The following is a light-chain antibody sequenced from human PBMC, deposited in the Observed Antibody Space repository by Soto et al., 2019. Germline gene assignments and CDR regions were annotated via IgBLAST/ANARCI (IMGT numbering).Light chain of an antibody. CDR2: DTY. Sequence: EIVMTQSPATLSVSPGERATLSCRASQSVGSSLAWYQQKPGQAPRLLIYDTYSRATGFPARFSGGGSGTEFTLTLSRLQSEDFAVYYCQQYHKWPLTFGGGTKVEIK. CDR1: QSVGSS. J-gene: IGKJ4*01. V-gene: IGKV3-15*01. CDR3: QQYHKWPLT.